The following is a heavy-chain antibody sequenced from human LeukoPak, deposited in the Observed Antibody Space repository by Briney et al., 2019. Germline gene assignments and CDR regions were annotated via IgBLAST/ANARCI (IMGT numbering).Heavy chain of an antibody. CDR1: GGSISSSNW. D-gene: IGHD3-22*01. CDR3: AREFFSDYYDSSGYYYALDY. CDR2: IYHSGST. J-gene: IGHJ4*02. V-gene: IGHV4-4*02. Sequence: PSGTLSLTCAVSGGSISSSNWWSWVRQPPGKGLEWIGEIYHSGSTNYNPSLKSRVTISVDKSKNQFSLKLSSVTAADTAVYYCAREFFSDYYDSSGYYYALDYWGQGTLVTVSS.